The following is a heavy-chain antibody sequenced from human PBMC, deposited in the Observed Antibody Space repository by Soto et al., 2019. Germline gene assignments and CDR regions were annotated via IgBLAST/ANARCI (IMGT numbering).Heavy chain of an antibody. CDR1: GGSISGSTSY. V-gene: IGHV4-39*01. J-gene: IGHJ4*02. Sequence: QLQLQESGPGLVKPSETLSLTCTVSGGSISGSTSYWGWVRQPPGKGLEWIASIWYGGNSHYTPSLRSRVTISVDTSKNHLSLKLTSVTAADTAVYYCARHSSGSRHPCFDDWGQGTLVTVSS. CDR3: ARHSSGSRHPCFDD. D-gene: IGHD1-26*01. CDR2: IWYGGNS.